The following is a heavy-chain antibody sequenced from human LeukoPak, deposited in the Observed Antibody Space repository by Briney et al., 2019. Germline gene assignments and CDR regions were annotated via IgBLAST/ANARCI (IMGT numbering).Heavy chain of an antibody. Sequence: GGSLRLSCAASGFTFSSYEMNWVRQAPGKGLEWVSYISSSGSTIYYADSVKGRFTISRDNAKNSLYLQMNSLRAEDTAVYYCASDNYDSSGYYFDWGQGTLVTVSS. V-gene: IGHV3-48*03. CDR2: ISSSGSTI. D-gene: IGHD3-22*01. CDR1: GFTFSSYE. J-gene: IGHJ4*02. CDR3: ASDNYDSSGYYFD.